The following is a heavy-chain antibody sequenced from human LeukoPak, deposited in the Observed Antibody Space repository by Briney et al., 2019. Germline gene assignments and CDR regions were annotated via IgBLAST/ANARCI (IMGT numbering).Heavy chain of an antibody. CDR2: ISSSSSYI. CDR1: GFTFSSYS. V-gene: IGHV3-21*04. CDR3: AKDSVAVTGTGNIDY. D-gene: IGHD6-19*01. Sequence: GGSLRLPCVASGFTFSSYSMNWVRQAPGKGLEWVSSISSSSSYISYADSVKGRFTISRDNSKNSLCLQMNSLRAEDTALYYCAKDSVAVTGTGNIDYWGQGTLVTVSS. J-gene: IGHJ4*02.